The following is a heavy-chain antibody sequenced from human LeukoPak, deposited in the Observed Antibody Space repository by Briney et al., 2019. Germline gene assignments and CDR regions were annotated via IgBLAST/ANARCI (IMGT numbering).Heavy chain of an antibody. CDR1: GFTFSNYA. J-gene: IGHJ4*02. CDR3: VKECLVIINYYFDY. CDR2: ISSTGGST. Sequence: GGSLRLSCSSSGFTFSNYAMHWVRQAPGKGLEYVSVISSTGGSTYYADSVKGRFTVSRDNSKNTLYLQMSSLRAEDTAVYYCVKECLVIINYYFDYWGQGTLVTVSS. V-gene: IGHV3-64D*06. D-gene: IGHD3-22*01.